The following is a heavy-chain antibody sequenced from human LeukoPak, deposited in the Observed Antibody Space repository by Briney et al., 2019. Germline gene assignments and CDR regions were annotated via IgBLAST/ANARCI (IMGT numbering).Heavy chain of an antibody. CDR3: ARARYYDFCSGYALGYYYYYMDV. J-gene: IGHJ6*03. Sequence: SVKVSCKASGGTFSSYAISWVRQAPGQGLEWMGGIIPIFGTANYAQKFQGRVTITADESTSTAYMELSSLRSADTAVYYCARARYYDFCSGYALGYYYYYMDVWGKGTTVTVSS. CDR2: IIPIFGTA. V-gene: IGHV1-69*13. CDR1: GGTFSSYA. D-gene: IGHD3-3*01.